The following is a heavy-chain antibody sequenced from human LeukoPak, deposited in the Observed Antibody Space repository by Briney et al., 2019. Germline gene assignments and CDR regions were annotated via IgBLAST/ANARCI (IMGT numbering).Heavy chain of an antibody. Sequence: SETLSLTCTVSGGSISSYYWSWIRQPPGKGLEWIGCIYYSGSTNYNPSLKSRVTISVDTSKNQFSLKLSSVTAADTAVYYCARSPQDVEWELRFDYWGQGTLVTVSS. CDR2: IYYSGST. CDR3: ARSPQDVEWELRFDY. J-gene: IGHJ4*02. V-gene: IGHV4-59*01. D-gene: IGHD1-26*01. CDR1: GGSISSYY.